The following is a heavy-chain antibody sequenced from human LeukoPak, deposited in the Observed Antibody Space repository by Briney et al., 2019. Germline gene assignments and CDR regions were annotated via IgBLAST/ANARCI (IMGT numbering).Heavy chain of an antibody. Sequence: ASAKVSCKASGYTFTSYGISWVRQAPGQGLEWMGWISAYNGNTNYAQKLQGRVTMTTDTSTSTAYMELRSLRSDDTAVYYCARGVYYYDSSGYPNFDYWGQGTLVTVSS. J-gene: IGHJ4*02. CDR2: ISAYNGNT. CDR1: GYTFTSYG. V-gene: IGHV1-18*01. D-gene: IGHD3-22*01. CDR3: ARGVYYYDSSGYPNFDY.